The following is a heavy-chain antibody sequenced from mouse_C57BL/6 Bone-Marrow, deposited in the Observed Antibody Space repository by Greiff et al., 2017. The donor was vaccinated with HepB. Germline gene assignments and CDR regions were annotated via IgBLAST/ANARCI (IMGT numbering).Heavy chain of an antibody. V-gene: IGHV1-78*01. CDR2: IYPRDGST. D-gene: IGHD2-4*01. J-gene: IGHJ1*03. CDR1: GYTFTDHT. CDR3: ARWDDYGYWYFDV. Sequence: VKLMESDAELVKPGASVKISCKVSGYTFTDHTIHWMKQRPEQGLEWIGYIYPRDGSTKYNEKFKGKATLTADKSSSTAYMQLNSLTSEDSAVYFCARWDDYGYWYFDVWGTGTTVTVSS.